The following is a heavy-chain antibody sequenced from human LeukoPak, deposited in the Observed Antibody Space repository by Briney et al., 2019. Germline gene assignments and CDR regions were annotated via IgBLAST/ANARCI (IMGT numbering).Heavy chain of an antibody. D-gene: IGHD3-10*01. CDR2: IVVGSGNT. J-gene: IGHJ4*02. Sequence: TSVKVSCKASGFTFTSSAMQRVRQARGQRLEWIGWIVVGSGNTNYAQKFQERVTITRDMSTSTAYMELSSLRSEDTAVYYCAADRGVGELPRYWGQGTLVTVSS. CDR1: GFTFTSSA. V-gene: IGHV1-58*02. CDR3: AADRGVGELPRY.